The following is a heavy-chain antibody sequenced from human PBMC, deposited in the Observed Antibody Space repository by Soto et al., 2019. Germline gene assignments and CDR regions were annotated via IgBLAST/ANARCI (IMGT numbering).Heavy chain of an antibody. CDR3: ARDGGGIVVVPAANSWYFDL. V-gene: IGHV1-69*08. D-gene: IGHD2-2*01. Sequence: QVQLVQSGAEVKKPGSSVKVSCKASGGTFSSYTISWVRQAPGQGLEWMGRIIPILGIANYAQKFQGRVTITADKSTSTAYMELSSLRSEDTAVYYCARDGGGIVVVPAANSWYFDLWGRGTLVTVSS. CDR2: IIPILGIA. CDR1: GGTFSSYT. J-gene: IGHJ2*01.